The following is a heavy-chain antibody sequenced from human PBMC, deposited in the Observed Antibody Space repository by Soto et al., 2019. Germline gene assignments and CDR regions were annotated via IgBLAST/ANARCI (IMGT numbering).Heavy chain of an antibody. D-gene: IGHD2-2*01. CDR2: ISWNSGSI. CDR3: AKGWDYCSSTSCYEVANSQFDY. V-gene: IGHV3-9*01. CDR1: GFTFDDYA. J-gene: IGHJ4*02. Sequence: GGSLRLSCAASGFTFDDYAMHWVRQAPGKGLEWVSGISWNSGSIGYADSVKGRFTISRDNAKNSLYLQMNSLRAEDTALYYCAKGWDYCSSTSCYEVANSQFDYWGQGTLVTVSS.